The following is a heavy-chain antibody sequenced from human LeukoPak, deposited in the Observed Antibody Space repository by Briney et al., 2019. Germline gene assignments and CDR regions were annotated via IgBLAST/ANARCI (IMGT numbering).Heavy chain of an antibody. Sequence: PGGSLRLSCAASGFIFSSYTMSWVRQAPGKGLEWVSAISGSGGSTYYADSVKGRFTISRDNSKNTLYLQMNSLRAEDTAVYYCAKAPPYYYGSGSYYNWGQGTLVTVSS. CDR1: GFIFSSYT. CDR3: AKAPPYYYGSGSYYN. V-gene: IGHV3-23*01. CDR2: ISGSGGST. J-gene: IGHJ4*02. D-gene: IGHD3-10*01.